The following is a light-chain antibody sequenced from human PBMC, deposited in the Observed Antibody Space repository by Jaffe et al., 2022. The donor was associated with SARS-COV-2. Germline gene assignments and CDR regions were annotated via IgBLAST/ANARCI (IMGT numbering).Light chain of an antibody. V-gene: IGLV3-1*01. CDR2: QDS. CDR3: QAWDSSSFLHVV. Sequence: SYELTQPPSVSVSPGQTASITCSGDKLGDKYACWYQQKPGQSPVLVIYQDSKRPSGIPERFSGSNSGNTATLTISGTQAMDEADYYCQAWDSSSFLHVVFGGGTKLTVL. J-gene: IGLJ2*01. CDR1: KLGDKY.